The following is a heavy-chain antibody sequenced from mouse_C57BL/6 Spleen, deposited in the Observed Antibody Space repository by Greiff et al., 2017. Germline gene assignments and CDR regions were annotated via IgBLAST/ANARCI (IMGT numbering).Heavy chain of an antibody. Sequence: EVQLQQSGPELVKPGASVKISCKASGYSFTGYYMNWVKQSPEKSLEWIGEINPSTGGTTYNQKFKAKATLTVDKSSSTAYMQLKSLTSEDSAVYYCAPIYDGYYGAYWGQGTLVTVSA. CDR1: GYSFTGYY. D-gene: IGHD2-3*01. J-gene: IGHJ3*01. CDR3: APIYDGYYGAY. CDR2: INPSTGGT. V-gene: IGHV1-42*01.